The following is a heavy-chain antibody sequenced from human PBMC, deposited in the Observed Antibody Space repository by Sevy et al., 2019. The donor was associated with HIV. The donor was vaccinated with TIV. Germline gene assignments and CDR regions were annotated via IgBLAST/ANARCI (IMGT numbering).Heavy chain of an antibody. J-gene: IGHJ6*02. CDR3: TTLGARGADIVVVPAARYYYYGMDV. D-gene: IGHD2-2*01. V-gene: IGHV3-15*01. Sequence: GGSLRLSCAASGFTFSNAWMSWVRQAPGKGLEWVGRIKSKTDGGTTDYAAPVKGRFTISRDDSKNTLYLKLNSLKTEDIAVYYCTTLGARGADIVVVPAARYYYYGMDVWGQGTTVTVSS. CDR2: IKSKTDGGTT. CDR1: GFTFSNAW.